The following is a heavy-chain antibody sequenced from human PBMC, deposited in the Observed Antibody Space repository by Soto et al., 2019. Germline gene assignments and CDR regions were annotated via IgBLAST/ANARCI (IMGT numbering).Heavy chain of an antibody. CDR3: AKDRPYGDYGYNFDY. CDR1: GYNFVAYY. V-gene: IGHV1-2*02. J-gene: IGHJ4*02. D-gene: IGHD2-21*02. Sequence: GASVKVSCKASGYNFVAYYMHWVRQAPGQGLEWMGWINPSSGATNFAERFQGRVTMTSDTSISTFYMEIKRLNSDDTAVYFCAKDRPYGDYGYNFDYWGQGTLVTVYS. CDR2: INPSSGAT.